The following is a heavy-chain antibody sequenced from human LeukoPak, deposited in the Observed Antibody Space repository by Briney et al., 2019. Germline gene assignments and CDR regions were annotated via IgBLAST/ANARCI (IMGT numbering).Heavy chain of an antibody. CDR2: IHSTGNS. D-gene: IGHD2-15*01. J-gene: IGHJ6*02. V-gene: IGHV4-39*01. CDR3: EKDSHLDV. CDR1: GGSISGTDLY. Sequence: SETLSLTCTVSGGSISGTDLYWGWLRQLPGKGLEWIGNIHSTGNSFCNPSLKSRVTISVDTSKNQFSLKLSSVTAADTAVYYCEKDSHLDVWGHGTTVTVSS.